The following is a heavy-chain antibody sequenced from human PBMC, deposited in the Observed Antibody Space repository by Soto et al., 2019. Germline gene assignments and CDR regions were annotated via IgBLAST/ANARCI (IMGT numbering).Heavy chain of an antibody. CDR2: IIPIFGTT. CDR1: VGSLNSYS. V-gene: IGHV1-69*06. D-gene: IGHD2-21*01. Sequence: QVQLAQSGAAVKKPGSSVKVSCKASVGSLNSYSISWVRQAPGQGLEWMGGIIPIFGTTHNAQNFQDRVTMPAEKYTNTVYMLLNTLRCEATVLYCCATIVGAFFENSGQGTHVTVSS. J-gene: IGHJ1*01. CDR3: ATIVGAFFEN.